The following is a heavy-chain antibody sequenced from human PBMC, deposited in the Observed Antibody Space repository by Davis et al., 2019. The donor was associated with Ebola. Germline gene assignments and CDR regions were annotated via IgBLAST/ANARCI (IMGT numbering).Heavy chain of an antibody. CDR2: ISHNGNNK. D-gene: IGHD3-16*02. Sequence: GGSLRLSCAASGFTFSTSGMHWVRLAPGRGLEWVSLISHNGNNKYYADSVKGRFTISRDNSKSTLYLQMDSLSTEDTAVYYCAKDPRRLYDYIWGSYRSYYFDNWGQGTLVTVSS. V-gene: IGHV3-30*18. CDR1: GFTFSTSG. J-gene: IGHJ4*02. CDR3: AKDPRRLYDYIWGSYRSYYFDN.